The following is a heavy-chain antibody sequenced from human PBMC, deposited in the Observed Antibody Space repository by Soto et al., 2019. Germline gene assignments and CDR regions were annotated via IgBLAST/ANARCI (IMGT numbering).Heavy chain of an antibody. CDR3: AKVTPNGRMDS. V-gene: IGHV3-23*01. CDR1: GFTFSNCA. CDR2: ITETGGST. J-gene: IGHJ5*01. D-gene: IGHD1-26*01. Sequence: EVQLLESGGNLVQPGGSLRLSCAGSGFTFSNCAMAWVRQAPGKGLEWGSSITETGGSTYYADSVRGRFTISRDNSKTTLYLQMNSLRAEDKAVYYCAKVTPNGRMDSWGTGTLVTVAS.